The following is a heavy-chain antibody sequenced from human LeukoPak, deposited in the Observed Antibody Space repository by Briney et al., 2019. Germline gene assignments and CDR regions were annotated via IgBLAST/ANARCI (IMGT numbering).Heavy chain of an antibody. CDR2: IYSGGST. D-gene: IGHD5-18*01. CDR1: GFTLSSNY. V-gene: IGHV3-66*01. Sequence: GGSPRLSCAASGFTLSSNYMSWVRQAPGKGLEWVSVIYSGGSTYYADSVKGRFTISRDNSKNTLYLQINSLRAEDTAVYYCARDSRGYSYPYYYGMDVWGQGTTVTVSS. CDR3: ARDSRGYSYPYYYGMDV. J-gene: IGHJ6*02.